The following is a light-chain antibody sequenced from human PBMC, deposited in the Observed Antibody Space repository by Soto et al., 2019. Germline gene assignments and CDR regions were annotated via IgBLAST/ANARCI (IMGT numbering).Light chain of an antibody. CDR1: SSNIGNTY. Sequence: QSVLTQPPSVSAAPGQKVTISCSGSSSNIGNTYVSWYQQLPGTAPKLLIYDNNKRPSGIPARFSGSKSGTSATLGITGLQAGDEADYYCGTWDSRLSAVVFGGGTKLTVL. J-gene: IGLJ2*01. CDR3: GTWDSRLSAVV. CDR2: DNN. V-gene: IGLV1-51*01.